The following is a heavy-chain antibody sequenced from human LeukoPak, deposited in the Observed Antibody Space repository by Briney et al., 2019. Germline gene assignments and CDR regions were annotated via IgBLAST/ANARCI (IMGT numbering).Heavy chain of an antibody. CDR3: ARDDIAVAGQDY. D-gene: IGHD6-19*01. CDR1: GGSFSGYY. CDR2: INHSGST. Sequence: PSETLSLTCAVYGGSFSGYYWSWIRQPPGKGLEWIGEINHSGSTNYNPSLKSRVTISVDTSKNQFSLKLSSVTAADTAVYYCARDDIAVAGQDYWGQGTLVTVSS. J-gene: IGHJ4*02. V-gene: IGHV4-34*01.